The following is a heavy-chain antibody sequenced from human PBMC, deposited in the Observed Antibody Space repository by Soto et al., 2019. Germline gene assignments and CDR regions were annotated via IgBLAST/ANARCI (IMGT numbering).Heavy chain of an antibody. Sequence: EVQLVESGGGLVQPGGSLRLSCAASGFTFSDHYMDWVRQAPGKGLEWVGRTRNKANSYTTEYAASVKGRFTISRDDSKNSLYLQMNSLKTEDTAVYYCARSWIRGGFDYWGQGTLVTVSS. CDR3: ARSWIRGGFDY. CDR1: GFTFSDHY. CDR2: TRNKANSYTT. V-gene: IGHV3-72*01. D-gene: IGHD3-10*01. J-gene: IGHJ4*02.